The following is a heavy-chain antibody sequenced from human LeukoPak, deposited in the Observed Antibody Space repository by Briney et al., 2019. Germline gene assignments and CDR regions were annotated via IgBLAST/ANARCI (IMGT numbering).Heavy chain of an antibody. D-gene: IGHD3-22*01. Sequence: ASVKVSCKASGYTFTSYGISWVRQAPGQGLEWMGWIGGYNGHTKYTHKFQGRFTMTTDTSTSTAYMELRSLRSDDTAVYYCSKVGVGDDNSGYYYHNWFDPWGQGTLVTVSS. V-gene: IGHV1-18*01. CDR1: GYTFTSYG. CDR2: IGGYNGHT. J-gene: IGHJ5*02. CDR3: SKVGVGDDNSGYYYHNWFDP.